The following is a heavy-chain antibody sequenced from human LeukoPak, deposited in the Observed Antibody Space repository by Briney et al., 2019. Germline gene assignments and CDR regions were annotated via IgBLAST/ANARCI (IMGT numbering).Heavy chain of an antibody. J-gene: IGHJ5*02. CDR3: ARFYHQFRFDL. D-gene: IGHD3-16*02. Sequence: CVLSLIICTPYIYSPPSVTGQFTISRVNANNTMYLQMHSLRADGTAVYYCARFYHQFRFDLWGQGTLVTVSS. CDR2: LIICTPYI. V-gene: IGHV3-21*01.